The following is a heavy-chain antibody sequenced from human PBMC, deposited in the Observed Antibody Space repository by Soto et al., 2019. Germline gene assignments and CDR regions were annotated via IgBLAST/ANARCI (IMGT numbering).Heavy chain of an antibody. Sequence: SETLSLTCAVPGGSISSGGYSWSWIRQPPGKGLEWIGYIYHSGSTYYNPSLKSRVTISVDTSKNQFSLKLSSVTAADTAVYYCARLGGSYAVHHFDYWGQGTLVTVSS. CDR3: ARLGGSYAVHHFDY. J-gene: IGHJ4*02. CDR1: GGSISSGGYS. CDR2: IYHSGST. D-gene: IGHD1-26*01. V-gene: IGHV4-30-2*01.